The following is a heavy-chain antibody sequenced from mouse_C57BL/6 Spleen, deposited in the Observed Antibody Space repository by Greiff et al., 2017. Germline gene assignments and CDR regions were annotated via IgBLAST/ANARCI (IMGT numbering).Heavy chain of an antibody. CDR1: GYTFTDYN. CDR3: ARDSSGLDD. D-gene: IGHD3-2*02. J-gene: IGHJ2*01. V-gene: IGHV1-18*01. CDR2: INPNNGGT. Sequence: EVQRVESGPELVKPGASVKIPCKASGYTFTDYNMDWVKQSHGKSLEWIGDINPNNGGTIYNQKFKGKATLTVAKSSSTAYMELRSLTSEDTAVYYCARDSSGLDDWGQGTTLTVSS.